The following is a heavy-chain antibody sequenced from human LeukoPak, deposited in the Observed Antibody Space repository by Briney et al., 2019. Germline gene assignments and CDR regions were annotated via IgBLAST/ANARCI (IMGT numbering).Heavy chain of an antibody. Sequence: GASVKVSCKASGYTFTSYYMHWVRQAPGQGLEWMGIINPSGGSTSYAQKFQGRVTMTRDMSTSTVYMELSSLRSEDTAVYYCARDDSGTIIDYWGQGTLVTVSS. CDR3: ARDDSGTIIDY. CDR2: INPSGGST. J-gene: IGHJ4*02. D-gene: IGHD1-26*01. V-gene: IGHV1-46*01. CDR1: GYTFTSYY.